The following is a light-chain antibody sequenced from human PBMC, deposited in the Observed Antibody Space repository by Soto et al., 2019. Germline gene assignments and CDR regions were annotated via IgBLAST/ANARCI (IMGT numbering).Light chain of an antibody. CDR2: GAS. CDR3: QQYGSSLLT. V-gene: IGKV3-20*01. CDR1: QSVSSSY. J-gene: IGKJ3*01. Sequence: EIVLTQSPGTLSLSPGERATLSCRASQSVSSSYLAWYQQKPGQAPRLLLDGASSRATGIPDRCSGSGSGTDFTLTISRLEPEDFAVYYCQQYGSSLLTFGPGTKVDIK.